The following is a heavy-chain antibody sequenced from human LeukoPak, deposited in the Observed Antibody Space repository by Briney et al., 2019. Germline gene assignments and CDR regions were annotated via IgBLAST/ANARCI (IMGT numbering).Heavy chain of an antibody. CDR2: IYYSGST. D-gene: IGHD4-17*01. V-gene: IGHV4-31*03. CDR1: GGSISSGGYY. J-gene: IGHJ4*02. Sequence: SETLSLTCTVSGGSISSGGYYWSWIRQHPGKGLEWIGYIYYSGSTYYNPSLKSRVTISVDTSKNQFSLKLSSVTAADTAVYYSASLKDYGDGPFDYWGQGTLVTVSS. CDR3: ASLKDYGDGPFDY.